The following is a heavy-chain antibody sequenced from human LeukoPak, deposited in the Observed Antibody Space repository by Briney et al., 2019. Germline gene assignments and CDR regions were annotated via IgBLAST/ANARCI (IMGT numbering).Heavy chain of an antibody. CDR2: ISAYNGNT. CDR3: ARDGDCSSTSCYTHYYYGMDV. V-gene: IGHV1-18*01. Sequence: ASVKVSCKASGYTFTSYGISWVRQAPGQGLEWMGWISAYNGNTNFAQKLQGRVTMTTDTSTTTAYMELSSLRSDDTAVYYCARDGDCSSTSCYTHYYYGMDVWGKGTTVTVSS. CDR1: GYTFTSYG. J-gene: IGHJ6*04. D-gene: IGHD2-2*02.